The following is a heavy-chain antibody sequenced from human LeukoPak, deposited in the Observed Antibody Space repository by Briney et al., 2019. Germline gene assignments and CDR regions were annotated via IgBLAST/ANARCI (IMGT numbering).Heavy chain of an antibody. J-gene: IGHJ4*02. Sequence: SETLSPTCAVYGGTFSGYYWSWIRQPPGKGLEWIGEINHSGSTNYNPSLKSRVTVSVDTSKNQFSLKLTSVTAADTAVYYCARARGTEAIDYWGQGTLVTVSS. CDR1: GGTFSGYY. V-gene: IGHV4-34*01. CDR2: INHSGST. CDR3: ARARGTEAIDY. D-gene: IGHD6-25*01.